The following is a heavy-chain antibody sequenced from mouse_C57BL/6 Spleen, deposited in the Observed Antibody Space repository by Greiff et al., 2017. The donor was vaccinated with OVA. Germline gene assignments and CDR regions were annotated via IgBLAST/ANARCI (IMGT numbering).Heavy chain of an antibody. J-gene: IGHJ3*01. Sequence: EVQLQESGGGLVKPGGSLKLSCAASGFTFSSYTMSWVRQTPEKRLEWVATISGGGGNTYYPDSVKGRFTISRDNAKNSLYLQRSSLRSEDTALYDCARLLLLGSSPGWFAYWGQGTLVTVSA. D-gene: IGHD1-1*01. CDR2: ISGGGGNT. CDR3: ARLLLLGSSPGWFAY. V-gene: IGHV5-9*01. CDR1: GFTFSSYT.